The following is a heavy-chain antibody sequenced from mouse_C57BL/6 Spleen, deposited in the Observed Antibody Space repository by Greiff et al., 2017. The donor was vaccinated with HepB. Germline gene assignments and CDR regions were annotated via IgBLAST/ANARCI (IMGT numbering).Heavy chain of an antibody. CDR1: GFTFSDYG. CDR3: ARQGYDYDEAWFAY. CDR2: ISSGSSTI. Sequence: EVQGVESGGGLVKPGGSLKLSCAASGFTFSDYGMHWVRQAPEKGLEWVAYISSGSSTIYYADTVKGRFTISRDNAKNTPFLQMTSLRSEDTAMYYCARQGYDYDEAWFAYWGQGTLVTVSA. V-gene: IGHV5-17*01. J-gene: IGHJ3*01. D-gene: IGHD2-4*01.